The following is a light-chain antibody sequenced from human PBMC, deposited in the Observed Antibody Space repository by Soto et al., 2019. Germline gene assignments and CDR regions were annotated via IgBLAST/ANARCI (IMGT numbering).Light chain of an antibody. CDR3: AAWDDSLNGYV. J-gene: IGLJ1*01. CDR2: CDN. V-gene: IGLV1-44*01. CDR1: SSNIGTNT. Sequence: QSVLTQSPSASGTPGQRVTISCSGSSSNIGTNTVNWYQQLPGTAPKLLIYCDNQRPSGVPDRFSGSKSGTSASLAISGLQSEDEADYYCAAWDDSLNGYVFAAGTKLTVL.